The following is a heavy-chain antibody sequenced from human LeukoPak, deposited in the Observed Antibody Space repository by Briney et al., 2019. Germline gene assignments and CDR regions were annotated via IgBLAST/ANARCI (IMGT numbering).Heavy chain of an antibody. Sequence: PGGSLRLSCAASGFTFSSYSMNWVCQAPGKGLEWVSSISSSSSYIYYADSVKGRFTISRDNAKNSLYLQMNSLRAEDTAVYYCARDPRDSNYIWFDPWGQGTLVTVSS. D-gene: IGHD4-11*01. CDR3: ARDPRDSNYIWFDP. J-gene: IGHJ5*02. V-gene: IGHV3-21*01. CDR2: ISSSSSYI. CDR1: GFTFSSYS.